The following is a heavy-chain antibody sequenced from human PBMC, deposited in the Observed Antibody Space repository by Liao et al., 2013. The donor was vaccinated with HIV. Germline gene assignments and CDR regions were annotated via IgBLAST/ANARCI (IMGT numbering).Heavy chain of an antibody. V-gene: IGHV4-61*02. D-gene: IGHD3-9*01. Sequence: QVQLQESGPGLVKPSETLSLTCTVSGGSISSGSYYWSWIRQPAGKGLEWIGRIYTSGSTNYNPSLKSRVTMSVDTSKNQFSLKLSSVTAADTAVYYCARDGAGSYYDISYYYMDVWGKGTTVTVSS. J-gene: IGHJ6*03. CDR1: GGSISSGSYY. CDR3: ARDGAGSYYDISYYYMDV. CDR2: IYTSGST.